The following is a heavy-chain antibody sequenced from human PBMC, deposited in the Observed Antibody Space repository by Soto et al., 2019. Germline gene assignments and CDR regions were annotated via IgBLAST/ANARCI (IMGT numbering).Heavy chain of an antibody. D-gene: IGHD2-15*01. J-gene: IGHJ4*02. V-gene: IGHV1-18*01. CDR1: GYTFTSYG. Sequence: QVQLVQSGTEVKKPGASVKVSCKASGYTFTSYGISWVRQAPGQGLEWMGWISTYNGNTIYAQNLQGRVTMTTDTSTRTAYMELRSLTSDDTAVYYCARDLPGYCRGASCYYFDYWGQGTLVTVSS. CDR2: ISTYNGNT. CDR3: ARDLPGYCRGASCYYFDY.